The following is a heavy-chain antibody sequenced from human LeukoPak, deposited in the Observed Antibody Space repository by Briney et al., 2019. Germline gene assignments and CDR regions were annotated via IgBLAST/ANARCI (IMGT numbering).Heavy chain of an antibody. D-gene: IGHD3-22*01. V-gene: IGHV3-48*03. J-gene: IGHJ5*02. CDR1: GFTLSSYE. CDR2: ISSSGNII. Sequence: GGSLRLSCAASGFTLSSYEMNWVRQAPGKGLEWVSYISSSGNIINHADSVKGRLTISRDNAKNSLYLQMNSLRAEDTAVYYCTTRGRYYDSSGNWVGFDPWGQGTLVTVSS. CDR3: TTRGRYYDSSGNWVGFDP.